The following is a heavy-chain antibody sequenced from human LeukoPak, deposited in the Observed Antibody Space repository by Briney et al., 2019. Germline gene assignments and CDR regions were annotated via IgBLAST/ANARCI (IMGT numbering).Heavy chain of an antibody. CDR2: LYSGGST. CDR3: ARDLSGYFDY. V-gene: IGHV3-53*01. Sequence: PGGSLRLSCAASGSTVSSNYMSWVRQAPGKGLEWVSVLYSGGSTYSADSVKGRSTISRDNSKNTLYLQMNSLRAEDTAVYYCARDLSGYFDYWGQGTLVTVSS. CDR1: GSTVSSNY. J-gene: IGHJ4*02. D-gene: IGHD2-15*01.